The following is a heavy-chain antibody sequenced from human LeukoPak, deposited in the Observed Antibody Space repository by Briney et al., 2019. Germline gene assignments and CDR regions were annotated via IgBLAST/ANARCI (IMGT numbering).Heavy chain of an antibody. CDR3: AKGAGPPWFDP. Sequence: PSETLSLTCTVSGGSISSYYWGWIRQPPGKGLEWIGYIYYSGSTNYNPSLKSQVTISVDTSKNQYSLKLRSVTAADTAVYYCAKGAGPPWFDPWGQGILVTVSS. D-gene: IGHD6-19*01. J-gene: IGHJ5*02. V-gene: IGHV4-59*01. CDR2: IYYSGST. CDR1: GGSISSYY.